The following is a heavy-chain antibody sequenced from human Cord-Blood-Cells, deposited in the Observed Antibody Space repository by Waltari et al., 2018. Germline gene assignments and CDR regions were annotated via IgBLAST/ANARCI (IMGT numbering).Heavy chain of an antibody. V-gene: IGHV1-24*01. CDR3: ATDRGKYYDCWSGYYSWFDY. CDR2: LEPEDGET. Sequence: QVQLVQSGAEVKKPGASVKVSCKVSGYTLTELSMHWVRQAPGKGLEWMGGLEPEDGETIYAQKFQGRVTMTEDTSTDTAYMELSSLRSEDTAVYYCATDRGKYYDCWSGYYSWFDYWGQGTLVTVSS. CDR1: GYTLTELS. D-gene: IGHD3-3*01. J-gene: IGHJ4*02.